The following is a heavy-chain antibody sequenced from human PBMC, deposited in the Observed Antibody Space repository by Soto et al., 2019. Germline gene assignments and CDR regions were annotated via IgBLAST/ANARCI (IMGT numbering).Heavy chain of an antibody. CDR1: GGSISSSSYY. J-gene: IGHJ4*02. CDR2: IYYSGST. D-gene: IGHD4-17*01. CDR3: KSGGDYVDYFDY. V-gene: IGHV4-39*01. Sequence: KTSETLSLTCTVSGGSISSSSYYWGWIRQPPGKGLEWIGSIYYSGSTYYNPSLKSRVTISVDTSKNQFSLKLSSVTAADTAVYYCKSGGDYVDYFDYWGQGTLVTVSS.